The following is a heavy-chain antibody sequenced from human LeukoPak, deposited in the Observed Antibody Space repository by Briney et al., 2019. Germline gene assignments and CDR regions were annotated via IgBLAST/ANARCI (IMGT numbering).Heavy chain of an antibody. D-gene: IGHD4-17*01. CDR3: ARSQPDYGDYSY. Sequence: SSATLSLTCTVSGGSISSYYWSWIRPPPGKGLEWIGYIYYSGSTNYNPSLKSRVTISVDTSKNQFSLKLSSVTAADTAAYYCARSQPDYGDYSYWGQGTLVTVSS. CDR1: GGSISSYY. CDR2: IYYSGST. V-gene: IGHV4-59*08. J-gene: IGHJ4*02.